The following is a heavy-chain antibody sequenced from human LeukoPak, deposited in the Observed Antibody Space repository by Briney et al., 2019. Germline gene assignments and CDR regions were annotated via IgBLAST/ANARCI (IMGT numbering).Heavy chain of an antibody. CDR3: ARDRPAGGVGDFDH. J-gene: IGHJ4*02. V-gene: IGHV3-66*01. Sequence: GGALRLSCVASGFTLSSHYMSWVRQAPGKGLEWVSAIYTDGSTYYPGSVKGRFTISRDNSENTLYLQMNSLRVEDTAVYYCARDRPAGGVGDFDHWGQGTLVTVSS. CDR2: IYTDGST. D-gene: IGHD3-16*01. CDR1: GFTLSSHY.